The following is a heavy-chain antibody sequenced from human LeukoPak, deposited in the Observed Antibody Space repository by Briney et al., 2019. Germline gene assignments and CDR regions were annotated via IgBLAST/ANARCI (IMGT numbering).Heavy chain of an antibody. CDR1: GGTFSSYA. J-gene: IGHJ4*02. D-gene: IGHD5-18*01. CDR3: ARAVSVGDTAIVL. CDR2: IIPLFGTA. Sequence: SVKVSCKASGGTFSSYAISWVRQAPGQGLEWMGRIIPLFGTANYAQKFQGRVTITTDESTSTAYMELSSLRSEDTAVYYCARAVSVGDTAIVLWGQGTLVTVSS. V-gene: IGHV1-69*05.